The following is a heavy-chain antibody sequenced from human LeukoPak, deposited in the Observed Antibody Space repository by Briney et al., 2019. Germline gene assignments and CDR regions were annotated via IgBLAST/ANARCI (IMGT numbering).Heavy chain of an antibody. CDR1: GGSISSNNW. D-gene: IGHD3-10*01. J-gene: IGHJ4*02. Sequence: SETLSLTCGVSGGSISSNNWWSWVRQPPGQGLEWIGEIYHSGSANYNPSLKSRVTISVDKSKNQLSLKLSSVTAADTAVYYCARVSEKGPFRYFDYWGQGTLVTVSS. CDR2: IYHSGSA. V-gene: IGHV4-4*02. CDR3: ARVSEKGPFRYFDY.